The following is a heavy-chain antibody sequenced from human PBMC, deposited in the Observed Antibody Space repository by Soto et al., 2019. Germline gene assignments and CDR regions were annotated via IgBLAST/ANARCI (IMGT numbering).Heavy chain of an antibody. J-gene: IGHJ6*03. CDR1: GFTFSNAW. Sequence: GGSLRLSCAASGFTFSNAWMSWVRQAPGKGLEWVGRIKSKTDGGTTDYAAPVKGRFTISRDDSKNTLYLQMNSLKTEDTAVYYCTTDIKSIAARSPYYYYYMDVWGKGTTVTVSS. V-gene: IGHV3-15*01. CDR2: IKSKTDGGTT. D-gene: IGHD6-6*01. CDR3: TTDIKSIAARSPYYYYYMDV.